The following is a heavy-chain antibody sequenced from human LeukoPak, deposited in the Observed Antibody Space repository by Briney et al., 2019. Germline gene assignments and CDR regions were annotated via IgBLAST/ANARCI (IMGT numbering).Heavy chain of an antibody. CDR1: GGSFSGHY. Sequence: PSETLSLTCAVYGGSFSGHYWTWMRQSPGKGLEWIGEIHHSGGTNYNPSLNFRVTISLDTSRNQFSLKLISLTAADTAVYYCARVNRGRIDYWGQGILVTVSS. D-gene: IGHD2/OR15-2a*01. V-gene: IGHV4-34*01. CDR3: ARVNRGRIDY. J-gene: IGHJ4*02. CDR2: IHHSGGT.